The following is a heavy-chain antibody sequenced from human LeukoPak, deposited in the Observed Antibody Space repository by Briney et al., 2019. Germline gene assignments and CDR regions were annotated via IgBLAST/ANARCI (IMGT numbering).Heavy chain of an antibody. J-gene: IGHJ3*02. D-gene: IGHD4-23*01. V-gene: IGHV1-2*02. CDR2: INPHSGGA. Sequence: ASVKVSCKASDYNFPSYGINWVRQAPGQGLEWMGWINPHSGGAVYAQGFQGRVTMTRDTSISTAYMELSTLRSDDTAVYYCARFEDYGGKRDVFDIWGQGTMVTVSS. CDR3: ARFEDYGGKRDVFDI. CDR1: DYNFPSYG.